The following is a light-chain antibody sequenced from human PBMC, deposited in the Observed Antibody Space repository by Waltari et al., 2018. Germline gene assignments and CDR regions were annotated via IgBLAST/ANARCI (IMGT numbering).Light chain of an antibody. V-gene: IGKV4-1*01. Sequence: DIVMTQSPDSLAVSLGERATINCKSSQGVLYTSNNKKNLAWYQQKPGQPPKLLIYWASTRQSGVPDRFSGSGSETDFTLTISSLQPEDFATYYCQQSYSTSWTFGQGTKVEIK. CDR2: WAS. CDR3: QQSYSTSWT. J-gene: IGKJ1*01. CDR1: QGVLYTSNNKKN.